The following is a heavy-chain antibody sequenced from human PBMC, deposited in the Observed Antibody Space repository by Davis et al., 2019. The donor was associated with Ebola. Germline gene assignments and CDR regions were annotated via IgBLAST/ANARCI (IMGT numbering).Heavy chain of an antibody. Sequence: GGSLRLSCAASGFTFSSYGMHWVRQAPGKGLEWVAFIRYDGSNKYYADSVKGRFTISRDNSKNTLYLQMNSLRAEDTAVYYCANLFYGDYSDAFDIWGQGTMVTVSS. CDR2: IRYDGSNK. J-gene: IGHJ3*02. V-gene: IGHV3-30*02. CDR3: ANLFYGDYSDAFDI. D-gene: IGHD4-17*01. CDR1: GFTFSSYG.